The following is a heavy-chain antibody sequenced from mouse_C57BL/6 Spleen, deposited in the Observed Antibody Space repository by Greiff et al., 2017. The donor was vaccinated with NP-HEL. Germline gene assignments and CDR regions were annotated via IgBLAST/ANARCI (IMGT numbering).Heavy chain of an antibody. Sequence: QVQLQQPGAELVMPGASVKLSCKASGYTFTSYWMHWVKQRPGQGLEWIGEIDPSDSYTNYNQKFKGKSTLTVDKSSSTAYMQLSSLTSEDSAVYYCARRGYGSGYFDYWGQGTTLTVSS. D-gene: IGHD1-1*01. J-gene: IGHJ2*01. CDR2: IDPSDSYT. CDR1: GYTFTSYW. V-gene: IGHV1-69*01. CDR3: ARRGYGSGYFDY.